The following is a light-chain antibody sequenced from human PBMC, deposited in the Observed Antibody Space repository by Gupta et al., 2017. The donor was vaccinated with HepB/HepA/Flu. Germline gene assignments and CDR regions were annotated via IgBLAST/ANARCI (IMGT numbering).Light chain of an antibody. V-gene: IGKV4-1*01. CDR3: QQDDSTPWT. CDR1: QSVLYSSNNKNY. CDR2: WAS. Sequence: DIVMTQSPDSLAVSLGERATINCKSSQSVLYSSNNKNYLAWYQQKPGQPPKLLIYWASTRESGVPDRFSGSGSGTDFTLTISSLPAEDVAVYSCQQDDSTPWTFGQGTKVEIK. J-gene: IGKJ1*01.